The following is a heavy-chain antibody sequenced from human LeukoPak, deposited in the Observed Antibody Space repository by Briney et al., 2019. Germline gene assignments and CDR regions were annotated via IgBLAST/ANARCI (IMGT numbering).Heavy chain of an antibody. V-gene: IGHV4-38-2*01. CDR1: GYSFSGGYY. CDR3: VNLQPGGAFDI. CDR2: VYHIGTT. J-gene: IGHJ3*02. Sequence: SETLSFTCAVSGYSFSGGYYWGWVRQAPGKGLEWIGNVYHIGTTYINPSLRTRVTLSVATSKKQFFVTLRSVTAADTAVYYCVNLQPGGAFDIWGQGTMVTVSS. D-gene: IGHD4-11*01.